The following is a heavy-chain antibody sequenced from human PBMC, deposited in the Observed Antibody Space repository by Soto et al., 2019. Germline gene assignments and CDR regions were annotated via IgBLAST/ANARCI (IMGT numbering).Heavy chain of an antibody. Sequence: ASVKVSCKASGYTFSDYFIQWLRQAPGQGLEWVAWINPKTAATNYAKKFQDRVTLTSDTSFSTAYLELTRLRPDDTALYYCARIKWGLDYYSGMDVWGQGTAVTVSS. CDR3: ARIKWGLDYYSGMDV. CDR1: GYTFSDYF. D-gene: IGHD1-26*01. V-gene: IGHV1-2*02. J-gene: IGHJ6*02. CDR2: INPKTAAT.